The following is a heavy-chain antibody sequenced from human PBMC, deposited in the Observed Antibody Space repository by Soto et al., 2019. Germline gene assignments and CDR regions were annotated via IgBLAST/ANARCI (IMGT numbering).Heavy chain of an antibody. CDR2: ISWNSGTI. D-gene: IGHD1-1*01. Sequence: EVQLVESGGGLVHPGRSLKLSCAASGFTFDDDAMHWVRLVPGKGLAWVSGISWNSGTIDYADSVKGRFTISRDNAKNSLYLQMTSLRAEDTALYYCAKAVGDNFVTFDYWGQGTLVTVSS. CDR3: AKAVGDNFVTFDY. J-gene: IGHJ4*02. V-gene: IGHV3-9*01. CDR1: GFTFDDDA.